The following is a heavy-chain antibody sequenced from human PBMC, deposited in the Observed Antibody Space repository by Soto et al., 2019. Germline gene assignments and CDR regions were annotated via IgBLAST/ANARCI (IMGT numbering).Heavy chain of an antibody. CDR2: ISGSGGST. CDR3: AKLLAVAGQAFDY. Sequence: VGSLRLSCSASGFTFSSYAMSWVRQAPGKGLEWVSAISGSGGSTYYADSVKGRFTISRDNSKNTLYLQMNSLRAEDTAVYYCAKLLAVAGQAFDYWGQGTLVTVS. CDR1: GFTFSSYA. D-gene: IGHD6-19*01. J-gene: IGHJ4*02. V-gene: IGHV3-23*01.